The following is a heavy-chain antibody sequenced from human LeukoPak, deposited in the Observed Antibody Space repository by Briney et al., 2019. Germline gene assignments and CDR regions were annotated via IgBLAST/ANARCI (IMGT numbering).Heavy chain of an antibody. Sequence: SETLSLTCTVSGRAIRSGAYYRSWIRQHPGKGLEWIGNIYYSGSTYYNPSLKSRVTISVDTSKNQFSLKLSSVTAADTAVYYWARGIAVDPEYFQHWGQGTLVTVSS. J-gene: IGHJ1*01. CDR1: GRAIRSGAYY. D-gene: IGHD6-19*01. CDR3: ARGIAVDPEYFQH. V-gene: IGHV4-31*03. CDR2: IYYSGST.